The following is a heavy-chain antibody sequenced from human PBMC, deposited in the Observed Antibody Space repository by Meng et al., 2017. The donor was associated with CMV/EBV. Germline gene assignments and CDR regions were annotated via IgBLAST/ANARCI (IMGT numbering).Heavy chain of an antibody. Sequence: SETLSLTCAISGDSVSSNSAAWNWIRQSPSRGLEWLGRTYYRSKWYNDYAISVKSRITINPDTSKNQFSLQLNSVTPEDTAVYYCARDYYGSGGYYYTEGYYHGLDVWGQGTTVTVSS. CDR3: ARDYYGSGGYYYTEGYYHGLDV. J-gene: IGHJ6*02. D-gene: IGHD3-22*01. CDR1: GDSVSSNSAA. V-gene: IGHV6-1*01. CDR2: TYYRSKWYN.